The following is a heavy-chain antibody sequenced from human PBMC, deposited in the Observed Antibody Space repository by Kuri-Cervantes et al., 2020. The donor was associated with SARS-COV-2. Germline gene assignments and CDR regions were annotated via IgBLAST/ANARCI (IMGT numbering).Heavy chain of an antibody. D-gene: IGHD6-19*01. Sequence: RTLSLTCAASGFTFSSYAMSWVRQAPGKGLEWVSAISGSGGSTYYADSVKGRFTISRDNSKNTLYLQMNSLRAEDTAVYYCAKAGGWYSSFFDYWGQGTLVTVSS. V-gene: IGHV3-23*01. J-gene: IGHJ4*02. CDR2: ISGSGGST. CDR3: AKAGGWYSSFFDY. CDR1: GFTFSSYA.